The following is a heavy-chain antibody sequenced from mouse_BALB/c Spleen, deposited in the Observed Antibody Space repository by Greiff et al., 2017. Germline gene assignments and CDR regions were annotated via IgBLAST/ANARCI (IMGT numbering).Heavy chain of an antibody. D-gene: IGHD4-1*01. CDR1: GYTFTDYE. V-gene: IGHV1-15*01. CDR2: IDPETGGT. J-gene: IGHJ2*01. Sequence: VQLQQSGAELVRPGASVTLSCKASGYTFTDYEMHWVKQTPVHGLEWIGAIDPETGGTAYNQKFKGKATLTADKSSSTAYMQLSSLTSEDSAVYFCAREGTGTPSYWGQGTTLTVSS. CDR3: AREGTGTPSY.